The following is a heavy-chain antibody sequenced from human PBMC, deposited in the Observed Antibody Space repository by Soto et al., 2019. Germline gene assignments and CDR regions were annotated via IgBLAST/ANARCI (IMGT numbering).Heavy chain of an antibody. V-gene: IGHV3-48*03. CDR2: ISSSGSTI. D-gene: IGHD3-22*01. CDR1: GFTFSSYE. CDR3: ARGYDTSGYYGGAY. Sequence: GGSLRLSCAASGFTFSSYEMNWVRQAPGKGLEWVSYISSSGSTIYYADSVKGRFTISRDNAKNSLYLQMNSLRAEDTAVYYCARGYDTSGYYGGAYWGQGTLVTVSS. J-gene: IGHJ4*02.